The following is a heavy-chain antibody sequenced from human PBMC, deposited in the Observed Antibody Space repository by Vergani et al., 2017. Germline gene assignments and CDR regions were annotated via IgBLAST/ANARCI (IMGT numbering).Heavy chain of an antibody. J-gene: IGHJ2*01. CDR3: ARSQGDYWYFDL. D-gene: IGHD2-21*01. CDR2: IHNRGKP. V-gene: IGHV4-38-2*01. CDR1: GSSIGSGFY. Sequence: QVRLEESGPGLVKPSETLSLTCSVTGSSIGSGFYWAWFRQSPGEGLQWLTSIHNRGKPYHDPSLKSRVSVSLDTSKNRFSLNLTSVTATDTAVYYCARSQGDYWYFDLWGPGSLVTVSS.